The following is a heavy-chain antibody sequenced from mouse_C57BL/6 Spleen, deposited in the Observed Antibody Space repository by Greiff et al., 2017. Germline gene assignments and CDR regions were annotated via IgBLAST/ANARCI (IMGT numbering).Heavy chain of an antibody. Sequence: EVQLVESGPGLVKPSQSLSLTCSVTGYSITSGYYWNWIRQFPGNKLEWMGYISYDGSNNYNPSLKNRISITRDTSKNQFFLKLNSVTTEDTATYYCARGTIYYYGSSYFAYWGQGTLVTVSA. CDR1: GYSITSGYY. V-gene: IGHV3-6*01. CDR3: ARGTIYYYGSSYFAY. CDR2: ISYDGSN. J-gene: IGHJ3*01. D-gene: IGHD1-1*01.